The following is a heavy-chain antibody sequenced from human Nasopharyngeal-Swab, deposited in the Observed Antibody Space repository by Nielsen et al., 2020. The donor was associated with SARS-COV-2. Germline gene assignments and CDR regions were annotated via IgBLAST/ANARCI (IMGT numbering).Heavy chain of an antibody. V-gene: IGHV1-69*13. Sequence: SVKVSCKDSGGTYSIYAISWVRQAPGHGPEWMGGIIPIFGTSNYAQKFQGRVTITADEFTSTAYMELSSLRSVDTAVYYCARMHCGGDCYSRGEDAFDLWGQGTLVTVSS. CDR1: GGTYSIYA. J-gene: IGHJ3*01. CDR2: IIPIFGTS. D-gene: IGHD2-21*02. CDR3: ARMHCGGDCYSRGEDAFDL.